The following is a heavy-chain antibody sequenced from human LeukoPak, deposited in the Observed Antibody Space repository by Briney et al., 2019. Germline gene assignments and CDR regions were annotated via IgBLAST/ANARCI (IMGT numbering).Heavy chain of an antibody. Sequence: PGGSLRLSCEASGFTVSSNYMSWVRRAPGKGLEWVSVIYGGGSTYYADSVKGRFTISRDTSKNTLYLQMNSLRAEDTAVYYCASWPGGWYGEDSWGQGTLVTVSS. CDR2: IYGGGST. CDR3: ASWPGGWYGEDS. J-gene: IGHJ4*02. CDR1: GFTVSSNY. V-gene: IGHV3-53*01. D-gene: IGHD6-19*01.